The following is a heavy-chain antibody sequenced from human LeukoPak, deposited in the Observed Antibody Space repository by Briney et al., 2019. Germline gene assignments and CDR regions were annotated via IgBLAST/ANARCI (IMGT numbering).Heavy chain of an antibody. D-gene: IGHD2-2*01. CDR1: GGSISSGDYY. CDR2: IYYSGST. CDR3: ARSAVPAFDY. Sequence: SETLSLTCTVSGGSISSGDYYWSWIRQPPGKGLEWIGYIYYSGSTYYNPSLKSRITISVDTSKNQFSLKLSSVTAADTAVYYCARSAVPAFDYWGQGTLVTVSS. V-gene: IGHV4-30-4*01. J-gene: IGHJ4*02.